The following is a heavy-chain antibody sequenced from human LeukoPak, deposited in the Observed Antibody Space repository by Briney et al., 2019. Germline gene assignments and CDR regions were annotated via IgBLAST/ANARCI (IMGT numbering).Heavy chain of an antibody. J-gene: IGHJ3*02. D-gene: IGHD3-22*01. V-gene: IGHV4-39*07. CDR3: ARVSDSSGYGAFDI. CDR2: IYYSGST. Sequence: SETLSLTCTVSGGSISSSNYYWGWIRQPPGKGLEWIGSIYYSGSTYYSPSLKSRVTISVDTSKNQFSLKLSSVTAADTAVYYCARVSDSSGYGAFDIWGQGTMVTVSS. CDR1: GGSISSSNYY.